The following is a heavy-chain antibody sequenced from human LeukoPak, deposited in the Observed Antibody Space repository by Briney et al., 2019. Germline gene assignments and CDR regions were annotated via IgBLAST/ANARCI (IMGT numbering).Heavy chain of an antibody. Sequence: GGSLRLSCAASGFTFDDYAMHWVRQAPGKGLEWVSGISWNSGSIGYADSVKGRFTISRDNAKNSLYLQMNSLRAEDTALYYCAKDMRYGDYGWFDPWGQGTLVTVSS. J-gene: IGHJ5*02. V-gene: IGHV3-9*01. CDR1: GFTFDDYA. CDR3: AKDMRYGDYGWFDP. D-gene: IGHD4-17*01. CDR2: ISWNSGSI.